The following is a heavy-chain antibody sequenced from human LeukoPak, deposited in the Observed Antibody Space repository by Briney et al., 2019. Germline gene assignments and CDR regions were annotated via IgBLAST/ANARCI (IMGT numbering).Heavy chain of an antibody. CDR2: INHSGST. J-gene: IGHJ4*02. CDR3: AKRKTYYDYVWGSYRYMDPFDY. D-gene: IGHD3-16*02. V-gene: IGHV4-34*01. Sequence: PSETLSLTCAVYGGSFSGYYWSWIRQPPGKGLEWIWEINHSGSTNYNPSLKSRVTISVDTSKNQFSLKLSSVTAADTAVYYCAKRKTYYDYVWGSYRYMDPFDYWGQGTPVTVSS. CDR1: GGSFSGYY.